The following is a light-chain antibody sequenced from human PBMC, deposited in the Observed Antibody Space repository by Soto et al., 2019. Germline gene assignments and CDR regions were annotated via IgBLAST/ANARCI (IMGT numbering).Light chain of an antibody. Sequence: DIQMTQSPSTLSASVGDRVTITCRASQSVITWLAWYQQKPGKALKLLLYKASSLESGVLARFRGSRSGTEFTLTISSLQADDFATYYCLQYISYPLTFGGGTMVEI. V-gene: IGKV1-5*03. CDR3: LQYISYPLT. CDR1: QSVITW. CDR2: KAS. J-gene: IGKJ4*01.